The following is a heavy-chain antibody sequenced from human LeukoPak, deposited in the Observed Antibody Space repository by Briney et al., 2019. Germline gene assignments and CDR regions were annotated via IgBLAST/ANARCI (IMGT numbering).Heavy chain of an antibody. CDR2: IYPGDSDT. J-gene: IGHJ6*03. Sequence: LGESLKISCEGSGYSFTSYWIGWVRQMPGKGLEWMGIIYPGDSDTRYSPSFQGQVTISADKSISTAYLQWSSLKASDTAMYYCARGGYSYGYYYYMDVWGKGTTVTVS. D-gene: IGHD5-18*01. V-gene: IGHV5-51*01. CDR3: ARGGYSYGYYYYMDV. CDR1: GYSFTSYW.